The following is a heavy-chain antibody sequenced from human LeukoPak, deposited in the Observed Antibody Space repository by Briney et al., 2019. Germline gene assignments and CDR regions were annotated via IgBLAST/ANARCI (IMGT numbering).Heavy chain of an antibody. Sequence: GGSLRLSCAASGFTFSDHYMDWVRRAPGKGLEWVGRTRNKANSYTTEYAASVKGRFTISRDDSKNSLYLQMNSLKTEDTAVYYCARGGGYGDYDYWGQGTLVTVSS. D-gene: IGHD4-17*01. CDR3: ARGGGYGDYDY. V-gene: IGHV3-72*01. J-gene: IGHJ4*02. CDR2: TRNKANSYTT. CDR1: GFTFSDHY.